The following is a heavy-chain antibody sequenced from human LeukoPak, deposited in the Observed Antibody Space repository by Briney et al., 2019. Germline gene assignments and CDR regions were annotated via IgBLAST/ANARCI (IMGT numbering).Heavy chain of an antibody. J-gene: IGHJ3*02. CDR2: ITWNGGSI. D-gene: IGHD1-26*01. V-gene: IGHV3-20*04. Sequence: PGGSLRLSCAASGFTFHGHGMNWVRQGPGKGLEWVSGITWNGGSISYIDSVKGRFTISRDNTKNTLYLQMTSLKVEDTALYYCVKDGSYIAFDIWGLGTMVTVSS. CDR3: VKDGSYIAFDI. CDR1: GFTFHGHG.